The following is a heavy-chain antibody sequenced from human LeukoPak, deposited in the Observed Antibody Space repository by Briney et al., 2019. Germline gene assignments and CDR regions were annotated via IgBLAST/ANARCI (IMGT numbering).Heavy chain of an antibody. J-gene: IGHJ4*02. CDR2: ISAYNGNT. CDR1: GYTFTSYG. D-gene: IGHD2-15*01. Sequence: ASVKVSCKASGYTFTSYGISWVRQAPGQGLEWMGWISAYNGNTNYAQKLQGRVTMTTDTSTSTAYMELRSLRSDDTAVYYCARGDCSGGSCYSGVIYWGQGTLVTVS. CDR3: ARGDCSGGSCYSGVIY. V-gene: IGHV1-18*01.